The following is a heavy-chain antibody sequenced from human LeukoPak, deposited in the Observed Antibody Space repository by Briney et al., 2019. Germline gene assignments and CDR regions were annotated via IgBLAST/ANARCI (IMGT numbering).Heavy chain of an antibody. CDR3: ARDQAAAGTMGFDY. CDR2: ISYDGSNK. V-gene: IGHV3-30-3*01. Sequence: PGGSLRLSCAASGFTFSSYAMHWVRQAPGKGLEWVAVISYDGSNKYYADSVKGRFTISRDNSKNSLYLQMNSLRAEDTAVYYCARDQAAAGTMGFDYWGQGTLVTVSS. CDR1: GFTFSSYA. D-gene: IGHD6-13*01. J-gene: IGHJ4*02.